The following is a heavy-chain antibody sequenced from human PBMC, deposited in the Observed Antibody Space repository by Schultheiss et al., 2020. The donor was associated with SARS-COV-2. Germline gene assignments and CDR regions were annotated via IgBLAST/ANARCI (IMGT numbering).Heavy chain of an antibody. D-gene: IGHD3-10*01. Sequence: SETLSLTCTVSGGSISSYYWSWIRQPPGKGLEWIGYIYYSGSTNYNPSLKSRVTISVDTSKNQFSLKLSSVTAADTAVYYCASVGSRDDWYFGLWGRGTLVTVSS. CDR1: GGSISSYY. V-gene: IGHV4-59*08. J-gene: IGHJ2*01. CDR2: IYYSGST. CDR3: ASVGSRDDWYFGL.